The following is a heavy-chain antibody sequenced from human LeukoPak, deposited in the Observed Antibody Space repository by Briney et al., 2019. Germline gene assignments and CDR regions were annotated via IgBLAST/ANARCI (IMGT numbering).Heavy chain of an antibody. CDR2: IDYSGTT. J-gene: IGHJ4*02. Sequence: PSETLSLTCAVSGGSSSSYYWSWIRQPPGKRLEWIGYIDYSGTTYYNPSLKSRVTISVDTSKNQFSLKLNSVTAADTAVYYCARKRYDDPYFFDYWGQGTLVTVSS. CDR3: ARKRYDDPYFFDY. V-gene: IGHV4-59*08. D-gene: IGHD3-16*01. CDR1: GGSSSSYY.